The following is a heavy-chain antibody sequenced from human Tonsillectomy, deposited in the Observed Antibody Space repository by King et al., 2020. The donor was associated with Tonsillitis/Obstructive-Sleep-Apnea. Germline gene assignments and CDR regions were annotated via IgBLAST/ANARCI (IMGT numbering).Heavy chain of an antibody. CDR3: ARDLGRTGAFDI. D-gene: IGHD3-10*01. CDR2: MSAYNGNT. CDR1: GYTFTSYG. J-gene: IGHJ3*02. Sequence: QLVQSGGEVKKPGASVKVSCKASGYTFTSYGISWVRQAPGQGLEWVGWMSAYNGNTNYEQKLQGRVTMTTDTATSTAYMELRSLRSDDTAVYYCARDLGRTGAFDICGQGTMVTVSS. V-gene: IGHV1-18*01.